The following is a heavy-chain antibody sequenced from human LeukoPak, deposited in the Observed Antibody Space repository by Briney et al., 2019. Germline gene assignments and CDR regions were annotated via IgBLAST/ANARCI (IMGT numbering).Heavy chain of an antibody. CDR1: GASFTTHY. D-gene: IGHD2-2*01. J-gene: IGHJ3*02. CDR2: ISYIGGT. Sequence: PSETLSLTCTVSGASFTTHYWSWIRQPPGKGLEWIGYISYIGGTNYSPSLKSRVTISIDTSKNEVSLKLTSVTAADTAVYYCARQKCTSTSCLTKNAFDIWGQGTMVTVSS. V-gene: IGHV4-59*08. CDR3: ARQKCTSTSCLTKNAFDI.